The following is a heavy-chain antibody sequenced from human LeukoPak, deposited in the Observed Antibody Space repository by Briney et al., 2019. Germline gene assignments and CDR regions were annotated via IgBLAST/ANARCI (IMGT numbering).Heavy chain of an antibody. V-gene: IGHV3-23*01. CDR3: AKDLGGSTDY. J-gene: IGHJ4*02. CDR1: GFTFSSYA. D-gene: IGHD5-12*01. CDR2: ISGSGDST. Sequence: GGSLRLSCAASGFTFSSYAMSWVRQAPGKGLEWVSAISGSGDSTYSTDSVKGRFTISRDNSKNTLYLQMNSLRAEDTALYYCAKDLGGSTDYWGQGTLVTVSS.